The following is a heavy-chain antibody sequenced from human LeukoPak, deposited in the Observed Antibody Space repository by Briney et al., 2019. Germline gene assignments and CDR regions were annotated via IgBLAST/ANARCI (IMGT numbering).Heavy chain of an antibody. CDR2: ISAYSGNT. V-gene: IGHV1-18*01. CDR3: AREADYVWGSYRPNWFDP. CDR1: GYTFTSYG. J-gene: IGHJ5*02. D-gene: IGHD3-16*02. Sequence: ASVTVSCKASGYTFTSYGISWVRQAPGQGLEWMGWISAYSGNTNYAQKLQGRVTMATDTSTSTAYMELRSLRSDDTAVYYCAREADYVWGSYRPNWFDPWGQGTLVTVSS.